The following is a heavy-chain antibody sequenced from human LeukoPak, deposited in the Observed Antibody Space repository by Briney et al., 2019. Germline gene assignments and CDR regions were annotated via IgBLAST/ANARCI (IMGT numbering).Heavy chain of an antibody. D-gene: IGHD2-21*02. CDR1: GFTFSSYW. Sequence: GGSLRLSCAASGFTFSSYWMSWVRQAPGKGPEWVANIKQDGSEKYYVDSVKGRFTISRDNAKNSLFLQMSNLRADDTAVYYCAKGQRPQECGGDCDIPYYYVMDVWGQGTTVTVSS. CDR2: IKQDGSEK. V-gene: IGHV3-7*03. CDR3: AKGQRPQECGGDCDIPYYYVMDV. J-gene: IGHJ6*02.